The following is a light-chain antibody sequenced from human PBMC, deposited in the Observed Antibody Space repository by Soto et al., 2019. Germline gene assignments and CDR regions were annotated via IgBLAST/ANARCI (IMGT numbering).Light chain of an antibody. CDR2: DAS. Sequence: DIQLTQSPSTLSASVGDRVTITCRASQSISTWLAWYQQKPGKAPKVLIYDASRLESGVPSRFSGSGSGTDFTLTISSLQPDDFATYYCQQYNSYSWTFGQGTKVDIK. CDR1: QSISTW. J-gene: IGKJ1*01. V-gene: IGKV1-5*01. CDR3: QQYNSYSWT.